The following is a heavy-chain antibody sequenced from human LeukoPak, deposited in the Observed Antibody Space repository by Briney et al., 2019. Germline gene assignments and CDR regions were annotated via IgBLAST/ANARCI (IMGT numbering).Heavy chain of an antibody. Sequence: PGGSLRLSCVASGFSFSDYYMSWIRQAPGKGLEWVSSISSSSSYIYYADSVKGRFTISRDNAKNSLYLQMNSLRAEDTAVYYCARGPGAAAPGYFDYWGQGTLVTVSS. J-gene: IGHJ4*02. CDR3: ARGPGAAAPGYFDY. CDR2: ISSSSSYI. CDR1: GFSFSDYY. D-gene: IGHD6-13*01. V-gene: IGHV3-11*06.